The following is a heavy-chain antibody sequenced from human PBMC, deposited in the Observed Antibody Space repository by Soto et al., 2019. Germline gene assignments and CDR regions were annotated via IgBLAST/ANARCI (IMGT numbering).Heavy chain of an antibody. D-gene: IGHD3-10*01. J-gene: IGHJ6*03. CDR2: ISGSGGST. Sequence: GGSLRLSCAASGFTFSSYAMSWVRQAPGKGLEWVSAISGSGGSTYYAESVKGRFTISRDNSKNTLYLQMNSLRAEDTAVYYCAKDPEFNYYYYYMDVWGKGTTVTVSS. CDR1: GFTFSSYA. V-gene: IGHV3-23*01. CDR3: AKDPEFNYYYYYMDV.